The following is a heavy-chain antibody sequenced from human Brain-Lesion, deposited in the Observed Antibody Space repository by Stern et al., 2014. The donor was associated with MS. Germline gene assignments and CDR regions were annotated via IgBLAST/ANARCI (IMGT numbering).Heavy chain of an antibody. V-gene: IGHV1-24*01. D-gene: IGHD1-26*01. J-gene: IGHJ4*02. CDR3: ATLSPGAGGNYYRHFDY. CDR2: FDPEDGEA. CDR1: GYTLTDLS. Sequence: DQLVESGAEVKKPGASVKVSCKVSGYTLTDLSMHWVRQAPRKGLEWMGGFDPEDGEAIYAQKFQGRGTMTEDTSTDTAYMELSSLRSEDAAVYYCATLSPGAGGNYYRHFDYWGQGTLVTVSS.